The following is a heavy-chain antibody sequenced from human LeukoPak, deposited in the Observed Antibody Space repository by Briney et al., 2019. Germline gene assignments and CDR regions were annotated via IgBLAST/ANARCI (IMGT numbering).Heavy chain of an antibody. CDR2: ISSSGSTI. CDR1: GFTFSDYY. CDR3: AREVAVGATIFDS. J-gene: IGHJ4*02. V-gene: IGHV3-11*01. Sequence: GGSLGLSCAASGFTFSDYYMSWIRQAPGKGLEWVSYISSSGSTIYYADSVKGRFTISRDNAKNSLYLQMNSLRAEDTAVYYCAREVAVGATIFDSWGQGTVVTVSS. D-gene: IGHD1-26*01.